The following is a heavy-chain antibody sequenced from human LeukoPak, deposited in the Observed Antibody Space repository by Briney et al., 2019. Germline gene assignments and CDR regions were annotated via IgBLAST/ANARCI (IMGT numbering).Heavy chain of an antibody. Sequence: GGSLRLSCAVSGFTFSSYSMNWVRQAPGKGLEWVSSISSSSSYIYYADSVKGRFTISRENAKNSLYLQMNSLRAEDTAVYYCAREDVDTAMVIVYYMDVWGKGTTVTVSS. CDR2: ISSSSSYI. D-gene: IGHD5-18*01. J-gene: IGHJ6*03. CDR1: GFTFSSYS. CDR3: AREDVDTAMVIVYYMDV. V-gene: IGHV3-21*01.